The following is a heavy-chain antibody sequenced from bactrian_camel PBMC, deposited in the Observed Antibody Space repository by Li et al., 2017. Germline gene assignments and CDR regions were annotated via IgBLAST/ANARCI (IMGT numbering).Heavy chain of an antibody. D-gene: IGHD1*01. CDR3: GADPPATWCRPKASFGY. Sequence: HVQLVESGGDSVQAGGSPRLSCTASVAMYSRYCMGWFRQAPGKEREGVATIYTHGGKTYYVDDVKGRFTISQDNAKEKLFLQMDSLKPEDSAMYYCGADPPATWCRPKASFGYLGQGTQVTVS. V-gene: IGHV3S1*01. CDR2: IYTHGGKT. J-gene: IGHJ6*01. CDR1: VAMYSRYC.